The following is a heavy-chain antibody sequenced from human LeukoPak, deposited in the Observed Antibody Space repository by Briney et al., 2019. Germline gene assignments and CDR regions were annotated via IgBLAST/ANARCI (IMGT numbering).Heavy chain of an antibody. CDR3: AKGGEIDASPIDWYFDL. Sequence: GRSLRLSCAASGFTFSSYGMHWVRQAPGKRLEWVAVISYDGSNKYYADSVKGRFTISRDNSKNTLYLQMNSLRAEDTAVYYCAKGGEIDASPIDWYFDLWGRGTLVTVSS. D-gene: IGHD2-2*01. CDR1: GFTFSSYG. J-gene: IGHJ2*01. V-gene: IGHV3-30*18. CDR2: ISYDGSNK.